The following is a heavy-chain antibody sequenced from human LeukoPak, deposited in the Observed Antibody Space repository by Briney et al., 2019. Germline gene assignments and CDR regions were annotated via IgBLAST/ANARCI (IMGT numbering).Heavy chain of an antibody. CDR2: INHNGST. CDR3: ARLLRFFGTGYYYGMDV. J-gene: IGHJ6*02. CDR1: GGSFSGYY. V-gene: IGHV4-34*01. D-gene: IGHD3-3*01. Sequence: NPSETLSLTCAVYGGSFSGYYWSWIRQPPGKGLEWIGEINHNGSTNYNPSLKSRVTISVDTSKNQFSLKLSSVTAADTAVYYCARLLRFFGTGYYYGMDVWGQGTTVTVSS.